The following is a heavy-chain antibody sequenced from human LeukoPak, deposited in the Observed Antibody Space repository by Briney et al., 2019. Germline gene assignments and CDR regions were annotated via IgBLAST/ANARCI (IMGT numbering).Heavy chain of an antibody. CDR1: GYSFTSYW. J-gene: IGHJ4*02. Sequence: GESLKISCKGSGYSFTSYWIGWVRQMPGKGLEWMGIIYPVDSDTRYSPSFQGQVTISADKSISTAYLQWSSLKASDTAMYYCARRAYDFWSGYSFDYWGQGTLVTVSS. D-gene: IGHD3-3*01. V-gene: IGHV5-51*01. CDR3: ARRAYDFWSGYSFDY. CDR2: IYPVDSDT.